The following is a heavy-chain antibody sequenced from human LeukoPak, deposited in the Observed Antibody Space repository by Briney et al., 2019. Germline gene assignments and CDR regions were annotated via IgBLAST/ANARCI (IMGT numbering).Heavy chain of an antibody. CDR3: ANKRGRYCSGDSCYFILDY. CDR1: GFTFSTYC. V-gene: IGHV3-30*18. CDR2: ISCDGCNK. J-gene: IGHJ4*02. D-gene: IGHD2-15*01. Sequence: GGSLRLSCAASGFTFSTYCMHWVRQAPGKGLEWVALISCDGCNKYYADSVKGRFTISRDNCKNTLFLQMSSLRGEETDVYYCANKRGRYCSGDSCYFILDYWDQGTLVTVSS.